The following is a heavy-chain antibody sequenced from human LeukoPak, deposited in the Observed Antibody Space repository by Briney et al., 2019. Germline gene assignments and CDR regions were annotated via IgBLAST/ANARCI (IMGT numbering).Heavy chain of an antibody. J-gene: IGHJ4*02. D-gene: IGHD6-19*01. CDR1: GFTFSSSA. Sequence: PGRSLRLSCAASGFTFSSSAMNWVRQAPGKGLQWVAVISNDGSTKYYADSVKGRFTISRDNSKNTLYLQMNSLRAEDTAVYYCARVPVAGTIGGYFDYWAREPWSPSPQ. CDR2: ISNDGSTK. V-gene: IGHV3-30-3*01. CDR3: ARVPVAGTIGGYFDY.